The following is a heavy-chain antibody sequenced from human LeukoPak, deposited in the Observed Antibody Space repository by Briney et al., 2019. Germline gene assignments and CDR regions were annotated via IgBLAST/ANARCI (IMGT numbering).Heavy chain of an antibody. J-gene: IGHJ6*03. Sequence: PSETLSLTCTVSGGSISSGSYYWSWIRQPAGKGLEWIGCIYTSGSTNYNPSLKSRVTISVDTSKNQFSLKLSSVTAADTAVYYCARAPHYCSGGSCYSYYYYMDVWGKGTTVTVSS. D-gene: IGHD2-15*01. CDR3: ARAPHYCSGGSCYSYYYYMDV. V-gene: IGHV4-61*02. CDR1: GGSISSGSYY. CDR2: IYTSGST.